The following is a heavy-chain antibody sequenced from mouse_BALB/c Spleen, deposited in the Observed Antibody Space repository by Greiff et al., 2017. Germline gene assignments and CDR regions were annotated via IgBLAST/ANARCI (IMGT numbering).Heavy chain of an antibody. Sequence: DVKLQESGPGLVKPSQSLSLTCTVTGYSITSDYAWNWIRQFPGNKLEWMGYISYSGSTSYNPSLKSRISITRDTSKNQFFLQLNSVTTEDTATYYCARGEYYRFLDYWGQGTTLTVSS. CDR3: ARGEYYRFLDY. J-gene: IGHJ2*01. CDR2: ISYSGST. D-gene: IGHD2-14*01. V-gene: IGHV3-2*02. CDR1: GYSITSDYA.